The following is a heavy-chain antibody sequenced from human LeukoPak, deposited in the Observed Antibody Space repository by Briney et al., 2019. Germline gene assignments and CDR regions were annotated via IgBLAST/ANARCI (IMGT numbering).Heavy chain of an antibody. Sequence: SETLSLTCTVSGGSISSSNYYWGWIRQPPGKGLEWIGNLYYSGSTYYNPSLKSRVTMSGDTSKNQFSLKLSSVTAAETAVFFCVRAVRIGSFLYYFDSWGQGTLVTVSS. D-gene: IGHD2-15*01. J-gene: IGHJ4*02. CDR3: VRAVRIGSFLYYFDS. CDR2: LYYSGST. V-gene: IGHV4-39*01. CDR1: GGSISSSNYY.